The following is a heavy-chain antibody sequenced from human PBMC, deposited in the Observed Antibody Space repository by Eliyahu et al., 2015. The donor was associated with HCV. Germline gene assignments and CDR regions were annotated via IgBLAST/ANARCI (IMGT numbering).Heavy chain of an antibody. J-gene: IGHJ5*02. V-gene: IGHV1-46*01. CDR3: ARTPPRGSSSSDSHSLWNNWFDP. CDR1: GYTFTSYY. D-gene: IGHD6-6*01. CDR2: INPSGGST. Sequence: KPGASVKVSCKASGYTFTSYYMHWVRQAPGQGLEWMGIINPSGGSTSYAQKFQGRVTMTRDTSTSTVYMELSSLRSEDTAVYYCARTPPRGSSSSDSHSLWNNWFDPWGQGTLVTVSS.